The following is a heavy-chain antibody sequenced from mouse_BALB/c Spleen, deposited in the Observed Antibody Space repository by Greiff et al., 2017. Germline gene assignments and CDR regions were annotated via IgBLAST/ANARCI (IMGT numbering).Heavy chain of an antibody. D-gene: IGHD2-1*01. CDR2: ISDGGSYT. J-gene: IGHJ4*01. CDR1: GFTFSDYY. CDR3: ARRGYGNYYAMDY. V-gene: IGHV5-4*02. Sequence: DVKLVESGGGLVKPGGSLKLSCAASGFTFSDYYMYWVRQTPEKRLEWVATISDGGSYTYYPDSVKGRFTISRDNAKNNLYLQMSSLKSEDTAMYYCARRGYGNYYAMDYWGQGTSVTVSS.